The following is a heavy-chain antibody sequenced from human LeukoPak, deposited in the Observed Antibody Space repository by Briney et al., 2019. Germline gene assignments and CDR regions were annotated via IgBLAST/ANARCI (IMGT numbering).Heavy chain of an antibody. CDR1: GGSISSYY. CDR3: ARVADTSGYYYGLEYYFDY. Sequence: SETLSLTCTVSGGSISSYYWSWIRQPPGKGLEWIGYIYYSGSTNYNPSLKSRVTISVDTSKNQFSLKLSSVTAADTAVYYCARVADTSGYYYGLEYYFDYWGQGTLVTVSS. V-gene: IGHV4-59*01. CDR2: IYYSGST. J-gene: IGHJ4*02. D-gene: IGHD3-22*01.